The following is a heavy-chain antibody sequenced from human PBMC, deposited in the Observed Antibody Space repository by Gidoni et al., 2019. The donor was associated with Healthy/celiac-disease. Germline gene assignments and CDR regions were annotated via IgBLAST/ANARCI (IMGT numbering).Heavy chain of an antibody. D-gene: IGHD6-13*01. CDR2: ISSSSSYI. J-gene: IGHJ6*02. V-gene: IGHV3-21*01. Sequence: EVQLVESGGGLVKPGGSLRLSCAASGFPFRSYSMNWVRQAPGKGLEWVSSISSSSSYIYYADSVKGRFTISRDNAKNSLYLQMNSLRAEDTAVYYCARDLGSSWLSDYYYYYGMDVWGQGTTVTVSS. CDR1: GFPFRSYS. CDR3: ARDLGSSWLSDYYYYYGMDV.